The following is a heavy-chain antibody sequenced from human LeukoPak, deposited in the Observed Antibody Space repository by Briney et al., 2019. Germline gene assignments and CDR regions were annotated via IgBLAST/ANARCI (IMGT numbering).Heavy chain of an antibody. J-gene: IGHJ3*02. CDR3: ARSAEWLRNAFDI. Sequence: SETLSLSCTVSGASTSHFYWNWIRQPPGKGLEWIGYMHNSGSSKHNPSPKSRVTISIDTSKNPFSLQLTSVTAADTAMYFCARSAEWLRNAFDIWGHGTLVIVSS. CDR2: MHNSGSS. CDR1: GASTSHFY. D-gene: IGHD5-12*01. V-gene: IGHV4-59*01.